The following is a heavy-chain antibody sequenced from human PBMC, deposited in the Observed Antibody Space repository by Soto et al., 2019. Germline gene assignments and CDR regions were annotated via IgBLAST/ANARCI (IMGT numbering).Heavy chain of an antibody. Sequence: GGSLRLSCAASGLTFSNYAMTWVRQSPGKGLEWVSIITSSGSSTHFADSVKGRFTISRDNSKNTLYLQMNTLRAEDTAVYYCAKGMATLLGWFDSWGQGTQVTVSS. CDR1: GLTFSNYA. J-gene: IGHJ5*01. D-gene: IGHD5-12*01. V-gene: IGHV3-23*01. CDR2: ITSSGSST. CDR3: AKGMATLLGWFDS.